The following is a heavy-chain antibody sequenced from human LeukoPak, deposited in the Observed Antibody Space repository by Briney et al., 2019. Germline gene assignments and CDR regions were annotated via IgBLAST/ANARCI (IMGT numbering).Heavy chain of an antibody. CDR3: ARDRMQAVTTGPGDFGIDY. J-gene: IGHJ4*02. CDR2: ISYDGSNK. Sequence: PGGSLRLSCAASGFTFSSYAMHWVRQAPGKGLEWVAVISYDGSNKYYADSVKGRFTISRDNSKNTLYLQMNSLGAEDTAVYYCARDRMQAVTTGPGDFGIDYWGQGTLVTVSS. D-gene: IGHD4-11*01. V-gene: IGHV3-30-3*01. CDR1: GFTFSSYA.